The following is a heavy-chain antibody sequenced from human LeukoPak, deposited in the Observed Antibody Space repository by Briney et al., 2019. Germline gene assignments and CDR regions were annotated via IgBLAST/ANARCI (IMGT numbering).Heavy chain of an antibody. J-gene: IGHJ4*02. CDR1: GFTFSSYV. CDR3: AKDRRIAAPGPLDY. D-gene: IGHD6-13*01. CDR2: ISDSGGST. Sequence: GGSLRLSCAASGFTFSSYVMNWVRQAPGKGLEWVSGISDSGGSTYYADSVKGRFTISRDKSMNTLYLQMNSLRAEDTAVYYCAKDRRIAAPGPLDYWGQGTLVTVSS. V-gene: IGHV3-23*01.